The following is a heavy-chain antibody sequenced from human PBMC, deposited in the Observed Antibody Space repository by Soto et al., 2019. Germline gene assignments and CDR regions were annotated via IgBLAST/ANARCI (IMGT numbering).Heavy chain of an antibody. V-gene: IGHV1-24*01. CDR3: AADRKIVGTIGAFDF. J-gene: IGHJ4*02. Sequence: ASVKVSCTVPENTLTELTIDWLRQAPGKGLEWMGRSAPEEGEPIYPQKFQGRVSMTEDPSTDTAYMELTSLRSEDTAVYFCAADRKIVGTIGAFDFQRQRTMVTASS. CDR1: ENTLTELT. D-gene: IGHD1-26*01. CDR2: SAPEEGEP.